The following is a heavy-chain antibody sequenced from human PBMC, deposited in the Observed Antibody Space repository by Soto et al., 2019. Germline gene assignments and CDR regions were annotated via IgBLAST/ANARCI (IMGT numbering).Heavy chain of an antibody. CDR1: GGSVNSDNFY. Sequence: SETLSLTCTVSGGSVNSDNFYWSWIRQPPGRGLEWIGYIYYTGSTSYNPSLKSRVTISIDTSKNQFSLKLSSVTAADTAVYYCAREFSNSPEAFDSWGQGSLVTVSS. CDR2: IYYTGST. V-gene: IGHV4-61*01. J-gene: IGHJ4*02. D-gene: IGHD6-6*01. CDR3: AREFSNSPEAFDS.